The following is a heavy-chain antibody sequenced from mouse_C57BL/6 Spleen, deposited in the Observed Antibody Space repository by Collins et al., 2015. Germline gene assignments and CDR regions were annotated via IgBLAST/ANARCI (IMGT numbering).Heavy chain of an antibody. D-gene: IGHD1-2*01. Sequence: QVQLQQPGAELVKPGASVKVSCKASGYTFTSYWMHWVKQRPGQGLEWIGRIHPSDSDADYNQKFKGKATLTVDKSSSTAYMQLSSLTSEDSAVYYCANGGTTAYYAMDYWGQGTSVTVSS. V-gene: IGHV1-74*01. CDR2: IHPSDSDA. J-gene: IGHJ4*01. CDR3: ANGGTTAYYAMDY. CDR1: GYTFTSYW.